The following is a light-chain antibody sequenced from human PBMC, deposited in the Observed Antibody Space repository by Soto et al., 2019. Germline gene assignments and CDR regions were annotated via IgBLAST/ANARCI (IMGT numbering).Light chain of an antibody. CDR2: EVS. Sequence: QSALTQPASVSGSPGQSITISCTGTSSDVGGYNYVSWYQQHPGKAPKLMIYEVSYRPSGVSNRFSGSKSGNTASLTISGLQAEDEADYYCSSYTSSSTQVFGTGTRPPS. CDR3: SSYTSSSTQV. CDR1: SSDVGGYNY. V-gene: IGLV2-14*01. J-gene: IGLJ1*01.